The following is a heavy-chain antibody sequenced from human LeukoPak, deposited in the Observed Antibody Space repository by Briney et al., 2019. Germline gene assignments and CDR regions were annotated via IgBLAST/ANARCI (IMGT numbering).Heavy chain of an antibody. V-gene: IGHV4-4*07. CDR1: GGSISSYY. Sequence: SETLSLTCTVSGGSISSYYWSWIRQPAGKGLEWIGRIYTSGSTNYNPSLKSRVTMSVDTSKNQFSLKLSSVTAADTAVYYCARDTPRDYVWGSYRYTGWVFDYWGQGTLVTVSS. CDR2: IYTSGST. CDR3: ARDTPRDYVWGSYRYTGWVFDY. D-gene: IGHD3-16*02. J-gene: IGHJ4*02.